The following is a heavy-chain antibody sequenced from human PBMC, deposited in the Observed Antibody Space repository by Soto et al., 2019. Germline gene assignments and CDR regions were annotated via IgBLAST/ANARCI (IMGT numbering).Heavy chain of an antibody. D-gene: IGHD6-19*01. CDR2: MNPNSGNT. V-gene: IGHV1-8*01. CDR3: ARATRRYSSGEDGYY. Sequence: ASVKVSWKACGYAFTSYDRNWVRQDTGQGLEWMGWMNPNSGNTGYAQKFQGRVTMTRNTSISTAYMELSSLRSEDTAVYYCARATRRYSSGEDGYYWGQGTLVTVSS. CDR1: GYAFTSYD. J-gene: IGHJ4*02.